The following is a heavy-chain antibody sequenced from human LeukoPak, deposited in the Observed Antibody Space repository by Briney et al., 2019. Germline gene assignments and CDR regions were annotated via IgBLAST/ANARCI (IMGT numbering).Heavy chain of an antibody. CDR2: IIPIFGTP. D-gene: IGHD3-16*02. CDR3: ARSPRDDYVWGSYPYYFDY. CDR1: GGTFSSYA. J-gene: IGHJ4*02. V-gene: IGHV1-69*13. Sequence: SVKVSCKASGGTFSSYAISWVRQAPGQGLEWMGGIIPIFGTPNYAQKFQGSVTITADESTSTVHMDLTSLRSEDTAMYYCARSPRDDYVWGSYPYYFDYWGQGTLVTVSS.